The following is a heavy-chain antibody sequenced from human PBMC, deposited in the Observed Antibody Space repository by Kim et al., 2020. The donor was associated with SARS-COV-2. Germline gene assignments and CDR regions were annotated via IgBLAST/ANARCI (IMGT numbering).Heavy chain of an antibody. CDR3: ARQTGRFGELSLLDP. D-gene: IGHD3-10*01. J-gene: IGHJ5*02. Sequence: PSFQGQVTISADKSISTAYLQWSSLKASDTAMYYCARQTGRFGELSLLDPWGQGTLVTVSS. V-gene: IGHV5-51*01.